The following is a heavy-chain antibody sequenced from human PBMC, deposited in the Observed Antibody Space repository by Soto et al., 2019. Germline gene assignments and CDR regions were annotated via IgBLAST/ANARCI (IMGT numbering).Heavy chain of an antibody. D-gene: IGHD3-3*01. CDR2: IYYSGTT. V-gene: IGHV4-39*07. J-gene: IGHJ4*02. CDR3: ARVGGITIFQGFDY. CDR1: GGSISKSDYY. Sequence: SETLSLTCTVSGGSISKSDYYWGWIRQPPGKELEWIGTIYYSGTTYYNPSPKSRVTISVDTSKNQFSLKLSSVTAADTAVYYCARVGGITIFQGFDYWGQGTLVTVSS.